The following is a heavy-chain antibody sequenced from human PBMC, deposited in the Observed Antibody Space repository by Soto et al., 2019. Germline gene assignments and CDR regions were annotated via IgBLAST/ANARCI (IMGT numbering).Heavy chain of an antibody. CDR3: ARDWRQMSRGGFFDY. D-gene: IGHD3-16*01. CDR1: GGNSNSYS. CDR2: IVPLSGTP. V-gene: IGHV1-69*06. Sequence: QVRLVQSGAEVKKPGSSVKLSCKVSGGNSNSYSIAWGRQAPGQGLQWLGTIVPLSGTPNHAQQFQARVTITADTSTNTAYLELSSLSSEDTAIYYCARDWRQMSRGGFFDYWGQGSLVTISS. J-gene: IGHJ4*02.